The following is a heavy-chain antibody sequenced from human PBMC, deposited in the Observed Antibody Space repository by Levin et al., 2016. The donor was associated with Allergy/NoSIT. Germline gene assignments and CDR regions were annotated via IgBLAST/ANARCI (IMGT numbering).Heavy chain of an antibody. J-gene: IGHJ5*01. Sequence: GESLKISCAASGLNFSTYEMNWVRQAPGKGLEWVSYIGGSGSPIQYAESVKGRFTISRDNAKNLLYLQMNSLRAEDTAVYYCAGDCGSQCHWFDSWGQGTLVTVSS. V-gene: IGHV3-48*03. CDR1: GLNFSTYE. CDR3: AGDCGSQCHWFDS. CDR2: IGGSGSPI. D-gene: IGHD1-26*01.